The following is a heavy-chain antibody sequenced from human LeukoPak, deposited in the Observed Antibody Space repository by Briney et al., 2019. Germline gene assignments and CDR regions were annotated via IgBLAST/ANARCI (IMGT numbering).Heavy chain of an antibody. CDR3: ARDFYDGFALDY. D-gene: IGHD2/OR15-2a*01. J-gene: IGHJ4*02. V-gene: IGHV3-20*04. CDR1: GFTFDDYG. Sequence: GGSLRLSCAASGFTFDDYGMSWVRQAPGKGLEWVSGINWNGGSTGYADSVKGRFTISRDNARNSLYLQMDNLRAEDTGVYYCARDFYDGFALDYWGQGTLVTVSS. CDR2: INWNGGST.